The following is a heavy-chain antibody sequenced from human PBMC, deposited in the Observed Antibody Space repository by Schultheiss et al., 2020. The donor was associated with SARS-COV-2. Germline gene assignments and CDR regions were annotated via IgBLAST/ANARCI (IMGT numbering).Heavy chain of an antibody. CDR3: ARDGKLWWFGELLFYYYMDV. Sequence: GESLKISCAASGFTFSTYAMNWVRQAPGKGLEWVSVISTTGGATYYADSVKGRFTISRDNSKNTLYLQMNSLRAEDTAVYYCARDGKLWWFGELLFYYYMDVWGKGTTVTVSS. CDR1: GFTFSTYA. J-gene: IGHJ6*03. CDR2: ISTTGGAT. D-gene: IGHD3-10*01. V-gene: IGHV3-23*01.